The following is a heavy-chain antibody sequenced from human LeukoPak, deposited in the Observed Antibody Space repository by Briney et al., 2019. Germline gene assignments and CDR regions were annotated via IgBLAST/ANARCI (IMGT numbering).Heavy chain of an antibody. J-gene: IGHJ3*02. CDR2: ISGSGGSGT. CDR1: GFTFSNYA. D-gene: IGHD3-22*01. V-gene: IGHV3-23*01. CDR3: AKDLGDYYDSSGYDDAFDI. Sequence: GGSLRLSCAASGFTFSNYAMSWVRQAPGKGLEWVSGISGSGGSGTYYADSVKGWFTISRDNSKNTLYLQMNSLRAEDTAVYYCAKDLGDYYDSSGYDDAFDIWGQGTMVTVSS.